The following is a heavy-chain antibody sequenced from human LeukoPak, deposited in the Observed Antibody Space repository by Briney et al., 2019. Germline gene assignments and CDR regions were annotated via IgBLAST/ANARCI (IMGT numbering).Heavy chain of an antibody. V-gene: IGHV4-59*01. J-gene: IGHJ6*03. Sequence: SETLSLTCTVSGGSISSYYWSWIRQPPGKGLKWIGDIYYSGYTTYSPSLRSGGTISVDTSKNQFSLKLSSVTAADTAVYYCARETSQKGAHYMDVWGKGTTITISS. CDR1: GGSISSYY. CDR2: IYYSGYT. CDR3: ARETSQKGAHYMDV. D-gene: IGHD3-16*01.